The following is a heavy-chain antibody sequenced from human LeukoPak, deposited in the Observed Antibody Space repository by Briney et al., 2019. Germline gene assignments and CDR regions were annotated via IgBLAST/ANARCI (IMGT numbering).Heavy chain of an antibody. D-gene: IGHD1-26*01. V-gene: IGHV3-21*01. CDR1: GFTFSSYS. CDR3: ATGGTGATTWHAFDI. CDR2: ISSSSYI. Sequence: TGGSLRLSCAASGFTFSSYSMNWVRQAPGKGLEWVSSISSSSYIYYADSVKGRFTISRDNAKNSLYLQMNSLRAEDTAVYYCATGGTGATTWHAFDIWGQGTMVTVSS. J-gene: IGHJ3*02.